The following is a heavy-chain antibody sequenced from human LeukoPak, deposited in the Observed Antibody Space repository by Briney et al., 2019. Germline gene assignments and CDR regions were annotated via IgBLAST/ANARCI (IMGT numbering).Heavy chain of an antibody. CDR2: INSDGSST. J-gene: IGHJ6*02. Sequence: GGSLRLSCAASGFTFSSYWMHCLPHAPGKGLVCVSRINSDGSSTIYADSVKGRFTIPRENAKNTLYLQMNSLRAEDTAVYYCARDPGMIVVVYGMDVWGQGTTVTVSS. CDR3: ARDPGMIVVVYGMDV. D-gene: IGHD3-22*01. V-gene: IGHV3-74*01. CDR1: GFTFSSYW.